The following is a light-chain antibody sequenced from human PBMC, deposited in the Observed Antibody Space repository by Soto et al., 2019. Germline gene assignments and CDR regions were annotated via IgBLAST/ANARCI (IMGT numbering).Light chain of an antibody. CDR1: QSVSGNS. V-gene: IGKV3-20*01. CDR2: GAS. Sequence: EIVLTQSPGTLSLSRGDRVTLSCRASQSVSGNSLAWYQQKPGQAPRLVMFGASTRASGTPDRFIGSGSGTDFTVTISRVEPEDFAVYYCQQYDTSPWTFGQGTNVDIK. CDR3: QQYDTSPWT. J-gene: IGKJ1*01.